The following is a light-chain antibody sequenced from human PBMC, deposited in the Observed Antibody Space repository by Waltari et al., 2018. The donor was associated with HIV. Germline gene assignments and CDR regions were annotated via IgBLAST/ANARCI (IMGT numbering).Light chain of an antibody. CDR2: EVN. Sequence: QSALTQPASVSGSPGQSITISCTGTSSDVGSYNLVSWYQHHQGKAPKLMIYEVNKRPSGVSKRFSGSKSGNTASLTISGLQADDEADYYCCSYAGSSSFWVFGGGTKLTVL. V-gene: IGLV2-23*02. J-gene: IGLJ3*02. CDR1: SSDVGSYNL. CDR3: CSYAGSSSFWV.